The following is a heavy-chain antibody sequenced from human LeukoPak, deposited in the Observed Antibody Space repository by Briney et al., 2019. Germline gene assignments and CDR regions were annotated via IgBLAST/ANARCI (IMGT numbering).Heavy chain of an antibody. Sequence: PGGSLRLSCAASGFTFSSYSMNWVRQAPGKGLEWVSGISWNSGRIGYADSVKGRFTISRDNAKNSPYLQMNSLRPEDTAFYYCGKDRLAAADPLDAFDIWGQGTMVTVSS. CDR2: ISWNSGRI. V-gene: IGHV3-9*01. J-gene: IGHJ3*02. D-gene: IGHD6-25*01. CDR3: GKDRLAAADPLDAFDI. CDR1: GFTFSSYS.